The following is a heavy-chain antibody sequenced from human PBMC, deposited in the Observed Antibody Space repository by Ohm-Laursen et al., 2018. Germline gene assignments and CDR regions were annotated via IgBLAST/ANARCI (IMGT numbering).Heavy chain of an antibody. D-gene: IGHD4-17*01. V-gene: IGHV3-11*04. CDR1: GFTFSDYY. CDR3: ASDYGDDYYYYGMDV. J-gene: IGHJ6*02. Sequence: SLRLSCAASGFTFSDYYMSWIRQAPGKGLEWVSYISSSGSTIYYADSVKGRFTISRDNAKNSLYLQMNSLRAEDTAVYYCASDYGDDYYYYGMDVWGQGTTVTVSS. CDR2: ISSSGSTI.